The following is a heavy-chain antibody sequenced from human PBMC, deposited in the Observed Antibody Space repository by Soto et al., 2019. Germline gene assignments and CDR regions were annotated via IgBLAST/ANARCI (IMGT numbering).Heavy chain of an antibody. D-gene: IGHD3-16*02. CDR2: INHSGST. V-gene: IGHV4-34*01. CDR1: GGSFSGYY. Sequence: QVQLQQWGAGLLKPSETLSLTCAVYGGSFSGYYWSWIRQPPGKGLEWIGEINHSGSTNYNPSLKSRVTISVDTSKSQFSLKLSSVTAADTAVYYCARGRNDYVWGSYRYAFDIWGQGTMVTVSS. CDR3: ARGRNDYVWGSYRYAFDI. J-gene: IGHJ3*02.